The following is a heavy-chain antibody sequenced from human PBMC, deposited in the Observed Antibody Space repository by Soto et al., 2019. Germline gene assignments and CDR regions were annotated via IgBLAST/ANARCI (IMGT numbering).Heavy chain of an antibody. Sequence: PWESLKISCKGSGSSFTSYWISWVRQMPGKGLEWMWRIDPSDSYNNYSPSLQGHVTISADKSISTAYLQWSSLKASDTAMYSCARLPVSHVQDYYYGMDVWGQGTTVPFSS. CDR3: ARLPVSHVQDYYYGMDV. D-gene: IGHD6-19*01. CDR2: IDPSDSYN. CDR1: GSSFTSYW. J-gene: IGHJ6*01. V-gene: IGHV5-10-1*01.